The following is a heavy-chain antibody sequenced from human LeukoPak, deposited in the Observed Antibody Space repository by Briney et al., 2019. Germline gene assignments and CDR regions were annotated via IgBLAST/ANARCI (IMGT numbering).Heavy chain of an antibody. Sequence: SQTLSLTCAISGDSVSSNSAAWNGIRQSPSRGLEWLGRTYYRSKWSTDYAVSVKSRITVNPDTSKNQFSLQLNSVTPEDTAVYYCARLENWAFDFWGQGTLITVSS. J-gene: IGHJ4*02. CDR2: TYYRSKWST. CDR3: ARLENWAFDF. CDR1: GDSVSSNSAA. D-gene: IGHD7-27*01. V-gene: IGHV6-1*01.